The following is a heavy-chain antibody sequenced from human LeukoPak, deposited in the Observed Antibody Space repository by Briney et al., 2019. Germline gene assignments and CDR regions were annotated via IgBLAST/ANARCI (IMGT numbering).Heavy chain of an antibody. CDR1: GGSFSGYY. CDR3: ARRLPRRLQKRGNFDY. J-gene: IGHJ4*02. V-gene: IGHV4-34*01. Sequence: SETLSLTCAVYGGSFSGYYWSWIRQPPGKGLEWIGEINHSGSTNYNPSLKSRVTISVDTSKNQFSLKLSSVTAADTAVYYCARRLPRRLQKRGNFDYWGPGTLVTVSS. D-gene: IGHD6-25*01. CDR2: INHSGST.